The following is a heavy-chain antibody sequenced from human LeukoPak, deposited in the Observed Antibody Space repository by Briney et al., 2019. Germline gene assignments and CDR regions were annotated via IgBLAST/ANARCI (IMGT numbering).Heavy chain of an antibody. CDR3: TRRTAQGWFDP. V-gene: IGHV4-4*07. D-gene: IGHD5-18*01. CDR1: GGSISSYY. Sequence: SETLSLTCTVSGGSISSYYWNWIRQPTGKGLEWIGRIYTSGSTTYNPSLKSRVTISVDTSKNQFSLKLSSVTAADTAVYYCTRRTAQGWFDPWGQGTLVTVSS. CDR2: IYTSGST. J-gene: IGHJ5*02.